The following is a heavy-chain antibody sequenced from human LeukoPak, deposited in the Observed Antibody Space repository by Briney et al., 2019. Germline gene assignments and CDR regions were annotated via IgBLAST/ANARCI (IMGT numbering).Heavy chain of an antibody. CDR1: GGSISSGGYY. D-gene: IGHD6-13*01. CDR2: IYHSGST. J-gene: IGHJ4*02. Sequence: SETLSLTCTVSGGSISSGGYYWSWIRQPPGKGLEWIGYIYHSGSTYYNPSLKSRVTTSVDRSKNQFSLKLSSVTAADTAVYYCASFYSSFDYWGQGTLVTVSS. CDR3: ASFYSSFDY. V-gene: IGHV4-30-2*01.